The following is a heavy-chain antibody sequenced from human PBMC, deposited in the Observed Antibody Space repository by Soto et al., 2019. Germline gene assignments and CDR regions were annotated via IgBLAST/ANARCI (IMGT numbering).Heavy chain of an antibody. V-gene: IGHV3-23*01. J-gene: IGHJ5*02. Sequence: PGGSLSLSCAASGFTFSSYAMSWVRPAPGKGLEWVSAISGSGGSTYYADSVKGRFTISRDNSKNTLYLQMNSLRAEDTAVYYCAKSEGIADVHQPSWGQGTLVNVSS. CDR1: GFTFSSYA. CDR3: AKSEGIADVHQPS. CDR2: ISGSGGST. D-gene: IGHD6-13*01.